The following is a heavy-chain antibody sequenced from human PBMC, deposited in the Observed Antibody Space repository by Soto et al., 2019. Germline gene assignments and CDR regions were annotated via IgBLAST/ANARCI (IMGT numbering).Heavy chain of an antibody. D-gene: IGHD6-19*01. V-gene: IGHV3-9*01. Sequence: EEQLVESGGGLVQPGRSLRLSCAASGFSFHDYAMHWVRQAPGKGLEWVSGINWNGGKIDYADSVKGRFTISRDNGKNSLFLQMNSLRPEDTAVYYCVKDWGITVNGNYFESWGQGTLVAVSS. CDR3: VKDWGITVNGNYFES. CDR2: INWNGGKI. J-gene: IGHJ4*02. CDR1: GFSFHDYA.